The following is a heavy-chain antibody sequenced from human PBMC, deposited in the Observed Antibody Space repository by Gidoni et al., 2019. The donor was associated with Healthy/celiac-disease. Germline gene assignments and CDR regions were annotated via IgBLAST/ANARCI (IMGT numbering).Heavy chain of an antibody. J-gene: IGHJ6*02. Sequence: EVQLLESGGGLVQPGGALSLSCSAYVFTSTSYAMSWVRQAPGKGLEWVSAISCSGGSTYYADSVKGRFTISRDNSKNTLYLQMNSLRAEDTAVYYCAKSAAAGPYYYYGMDVWGQGTTVTVSS. V-gene: IGHV3-23*01. CDR3: AKSAAAGPYYYYGMDV. D-gene: IGHD6-13*01. CDR1: VFTSTSYA. CDR2: ISCSGGST.